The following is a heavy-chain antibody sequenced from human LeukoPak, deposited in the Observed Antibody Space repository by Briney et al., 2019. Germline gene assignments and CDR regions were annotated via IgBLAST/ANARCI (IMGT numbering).Heavy chain of an antibody. V-gene: IGHV3-20*04. Sequence: GGSLRLSCAASGFTFDDYAMSWVRQAPGKGLEWVSGINWNGGSTGYADSVKGRFTISRDKARNSLYLQMNSLRAEDTALYYCARASNDFWSGYYSHWGQGTLVTVSS. CDR2: INWNGGST. CDR1: GFTFDDYA. D-gene: IGHD3-3*01. J-gene: IGHJ4*02. CDR3: ARASNDFWSGYYSH.